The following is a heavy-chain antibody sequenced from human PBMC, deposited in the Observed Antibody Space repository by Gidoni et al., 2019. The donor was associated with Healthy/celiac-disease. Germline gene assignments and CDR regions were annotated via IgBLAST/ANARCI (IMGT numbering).Heavy chain of an antibody. Sequence: QVQLVQSGAEVQKPGSSVKVSCKASGGTFSSYAISWVRQAPGQGLEWMGRISPILGIANYAQKCQGRVTITADKSTSTAYMELSSLRSEDTAVYYCARDQLTRRGSYGAVDYWGQGTLVTVSS. CDR1: GGTFSSYA. CDR2: ISPILGIA. J-gene: IGHJ4*02. V-gene: IGHV1-69*04. D-gene: IGHD4-17*01. CDR3: ARDQLTRRGSYGAVDY.